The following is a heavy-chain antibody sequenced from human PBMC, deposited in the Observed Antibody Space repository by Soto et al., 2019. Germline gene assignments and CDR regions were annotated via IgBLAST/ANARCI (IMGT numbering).Heavy chain of an antibody. CDR1: GGSISSGTW. D-gene: IGHD6-19*01. CDR2: IHHSGSN. J-gene: IGHJ4*02. V-gene: IGHV4-4*02. Sequence: QVQLQESGPGLVKPSGTLSLTCAVSGGSISSGTWWSWVRQPPGKGLEWIGEIHHSGSNNYNPSLKSRVTISVDKSKNQFSLKLSSVTAADTAMYYCARISSGRPNLDYWGQGTLVTVSS. CDR3: ARISSGRPNLDY.